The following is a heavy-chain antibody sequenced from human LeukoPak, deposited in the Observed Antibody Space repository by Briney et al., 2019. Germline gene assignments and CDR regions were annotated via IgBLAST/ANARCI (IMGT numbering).Heavy chain of an antibody. J-gene: IGHJ4*02. V-gene: IGHV1-69*13. CDR3: ARDLRSYYDSSGYPGAD. CDR2: IIPIFGTA. Sequence: SVKVSCKASGGTFSSYAISWVRQAPEQGLEWMGGIIPIFGTANYAQKFQGRVTITADESTSTAYMELSSLRSEDTAVYYCARDLRSYYDSSGYPGADWGQGTLVTVSS. D-gene: IGHD3-22*01. CDR1: GGTFSSYA.